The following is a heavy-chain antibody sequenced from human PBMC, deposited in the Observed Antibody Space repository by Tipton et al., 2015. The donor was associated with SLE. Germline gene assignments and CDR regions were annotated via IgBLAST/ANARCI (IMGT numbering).Heavy chain of an antibody. J-gene: IGHJ5*01. CDR2: IREDGSDK. CDR1: GFTFSNYW. V-gene: IGHV3-7*01. CDR3: ARISRTIRSDWFDS. Sequence: SLRLSCVASGFTFSNYWMGWVRQAPGKGLEWVANIREDGSDKYCVDSVKGRFTISRDNAKNSLYLQMNSLRGEDMAVYYCARISRTIRSDWFDSWGQGTLVTVSS. D-gene: IGHD3-3*01.